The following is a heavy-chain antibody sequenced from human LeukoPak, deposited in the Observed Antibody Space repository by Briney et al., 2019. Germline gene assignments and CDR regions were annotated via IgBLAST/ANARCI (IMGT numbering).Heavy chain of an antibody. CDR2: INHSGST. V-gene: IGHV4-34*01. D-gene: IGHD3-10*01. CDR3: ARVGRWFGELVGYYHYYGMDV. J-gene: IGHJ6*04. Sequence: SETLSLTCAVYGGSFGGYYWSWIRQPPGKGLEWIGEINHSGSTNYNPSLKSRVTISVDTSKNQFSLKLSSVTAADTAVYYCARVGRWFGELVGYYHYYGMDVWGKGTTVTVSS. CDR1: GGSFGGYY.